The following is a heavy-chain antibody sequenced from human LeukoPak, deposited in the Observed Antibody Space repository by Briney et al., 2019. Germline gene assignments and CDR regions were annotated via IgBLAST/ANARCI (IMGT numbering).Heavy chain of an antibody. CDR1: GFTFSSYG. D-gene: IGHD4-17*01. CDR3: AKDAGSTVTRGLDY. Sequence: PGGSLRLSCAASGFTFSSYGMHWVRQAPGKGLEWVAFIRYGGSNKYYADSVKGRFTISRDNSKNTLYLQMNSLRAEDTAVYYCAKDAGSTVTRGLDYWGQGTLVTVSS. J-gene: IGHJ4*02. CDR2: IRYGGSNK. V-gene: IGHV3-30*02.